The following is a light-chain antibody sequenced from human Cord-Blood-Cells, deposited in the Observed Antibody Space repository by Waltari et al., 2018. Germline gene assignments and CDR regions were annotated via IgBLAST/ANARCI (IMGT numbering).Light chain of an antibody. CDR1: SRAVGSYNL. CDR3: CSYAGSSRV. V-gene: IGLV2-23*01. Sequence: QSALTQPASVSGSPGQSITISCTGTSRAVGSYNLVSWYQQHPGKAPKLMIYEGSKRPSGVSNRFSGSKSGNTASLTISGLQAEDEADYYCCSYAGSSRVFGTGTKVTVL. J-gene: IGLJ1*01. CDR2: EGS.